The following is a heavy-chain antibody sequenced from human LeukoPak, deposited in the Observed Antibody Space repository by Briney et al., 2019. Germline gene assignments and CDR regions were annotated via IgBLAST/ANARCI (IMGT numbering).Heavy chain of an antibody. V-gene: IGHV1-69*04. D-gene: IGHD2-21*02. CDR3: ARLLGDDYYYGMDV. CDR2: IIPILGIA. Sequence: ASVKVSCKASGGTFSSYAISWVRQAPGQGLEWMGRIIPILGIANYAQKFQGRVTITADKSTSTAYMELSSLRSEDTAVYYCARLLGDDYYYGMDVWGQGTTVTVSS. J-gene: IGHJ6*02. CDR1: GGTFSSYA.